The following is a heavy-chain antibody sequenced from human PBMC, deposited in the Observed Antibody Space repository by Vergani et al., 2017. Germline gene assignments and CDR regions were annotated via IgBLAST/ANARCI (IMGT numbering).Heavy chain of an antibody. CDR2: IISSSSYI. D-gene: IGHD3-3*01. V-gene: IGHV3-21*01. CDR1: GFTFSSYS. J-gene: IGHJ3*02. Sequence: EVQLVESGGGLVKPGGSLRLSCAASGFTFSSYSMNWVRQAPGKGLEWVSSIISSSSYIYYADSVKGRFTISRNNAKNSLYLQMNSLRAEDTAVYYCARGLRRFWSGPIKAFDIWGQGTMVTVSS. CDR3: ARGLRRFWSGPIKAFDI.